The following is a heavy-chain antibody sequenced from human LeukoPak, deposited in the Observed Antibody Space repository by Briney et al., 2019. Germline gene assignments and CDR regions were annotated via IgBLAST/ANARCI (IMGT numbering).Heavy chain of an antibody. D-gene: IGHD1-14*01. CDR1: GGSFSGYY. J-gene: IGHJ4*02. CDR3: ARVAFSGAVDY. Sequence: KPSETLSLTCAVYGGSFSGYYWSWIRQPPGEGLEWIGEINHSGSTNYNPSLKGRVTISVDTSKNQFSLKLSSVTAADTAVYYCARVAFSGAVDYWGQGTLVTVSS. CDR2: INHSGST. V-gene: IGHV4-34*01.